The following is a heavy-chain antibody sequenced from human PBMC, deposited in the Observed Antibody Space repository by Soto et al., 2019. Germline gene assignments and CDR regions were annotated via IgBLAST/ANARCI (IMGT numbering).Heavy chain of an antibody. CDR2: IYYSGST. CDR1: GGSISSYY. CDR3: AKSRDLWFGELLFPAHYYYYGMDV. V-gene: IGHV4-59*01. D-gene: IGHD3-10*01. J-gene: IGHJ6*02. Sequence: SETLSLTCTVSGGSISSYYWSWIRQPPGKGLEWIGYIYYSGSTNYNPSLKSRVTISVDTSKNQFSLKLSSVTAADTAVYYCAKSRDLWFGELLFPAHYYYYGMDVWGQGTTVTVSS.